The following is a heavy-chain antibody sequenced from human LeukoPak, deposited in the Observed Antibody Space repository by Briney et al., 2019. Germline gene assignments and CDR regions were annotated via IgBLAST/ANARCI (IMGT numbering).Heavy chain of an antibody. V-gene: IGHV4-59*01. J-gene: IGHJ6*02. CDR1: GDSISGYY. Sequence: SETLSLTCTVSGDSISGYYWTWIRQPPGKGLEWIGFIYYTGTTNYNPSLKSRVTVSVDTSKSQISLKLSSVAAADTAVYFCWRGGWWSNVWGPGPTVAVSS. D-gene: IGHD2-15*01. CDR2: IYYTGTT. CDR3: WRGGWWSNV.